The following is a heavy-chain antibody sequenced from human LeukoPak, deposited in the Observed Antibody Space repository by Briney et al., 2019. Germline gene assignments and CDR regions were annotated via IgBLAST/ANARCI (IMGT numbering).Heavy chain of an antibody. D-gene: IGHD3-22*01. V-gene: IGHV3-21*01. CDR1: GFTFSSYS. Sequence: PGGSLRLSCAASGFTFSSYSMNWFRQAPGKGLEWVSSISSISSYIYYADSVKGRFTISRDNAKNSLYLQMNSLRAEDTAVYYCASGFHYYYDSSGYSPFDYWGQGTLVTVSS. CDR2: ISSISSYI. J-gene: IGHJ4*02. CDR3: ASGFHYYYDSSGYSPFDY.